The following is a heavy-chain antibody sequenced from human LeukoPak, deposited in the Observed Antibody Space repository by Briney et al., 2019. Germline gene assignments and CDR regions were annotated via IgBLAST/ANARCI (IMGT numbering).Heavy chain of an antibody. CDR2: INPNSGGT. D-gene: IGHD6-13*01. CDR1: GYTFTGYY. Sequence: ASVKVSCKASGYTFTGYYMHWVRQAPGQGLEWMGWINPNSGGTNYAQKFQGRVTMTRDTSISTAYMELSRLRSDDTAVYYCARVRARYSSRSAFDFWGQGTMVTVSS. CDR3: ARVRARYSSRSAFDF. V-gene: IGHV1-2*02. J-gene: IGHJ3*01.